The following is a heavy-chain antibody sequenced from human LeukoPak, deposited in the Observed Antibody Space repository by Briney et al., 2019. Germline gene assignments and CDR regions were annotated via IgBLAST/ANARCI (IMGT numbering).Heavy chain of an antibody. Sequence: PGGSLRLSCAASGFTFSSYAMHWVRQAPGKGLEWVAVISYDGSNKYYADSVKGRFTISRDNSKNTLYLQMNSLRAEDTAVYYCARGHLRYSSSPCFDYWGQGTLVTVS. CDR3: ARGHLRYSSSPCFDY. CDR2: ISYDGSNK. D-gene: IGHD6-13*01. J-gene: IGHJ4*02. CDR1: GFTFSSYA. V-gene: IGHV3-30-3*01.